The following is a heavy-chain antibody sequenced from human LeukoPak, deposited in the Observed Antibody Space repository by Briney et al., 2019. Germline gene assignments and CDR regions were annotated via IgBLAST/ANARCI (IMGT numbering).Heavy chain of an antibody. J-gene: IGHJ4*02. V-gene: IGHV3-74*01. D-gene: IGHD7-27*01. CDR3: ARDLNWGQVDY. Sequence: GGTLRLSCAASGFTFSGHWMYWLRQAPGKGLAWVSRINGDGSATNYAGSMKGRFTISRDNARNIVYLQMNSLREDDTAVYYCARDLNWGQVDYWGQGTLVTVSS. CDR1: GFTFSGHW. CDR2: INGDGSAT.